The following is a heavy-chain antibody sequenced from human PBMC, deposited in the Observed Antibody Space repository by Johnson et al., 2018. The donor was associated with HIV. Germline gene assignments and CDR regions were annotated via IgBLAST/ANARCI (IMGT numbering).Heavy chain of an antibody. CDR2: ISSSSSPI. D-gene: IGHD3-3*01. CDR3: ARGNYDFWSGYYRVTNAFDI. CDR1: GFTFSSYS. V-gene: IGHV3-48*01. Sequence: VQLVESGGGLVQPGGSLRLSCAASGFTFSSYSMNWVRQAPGRGLEWVSYISSSSSPIYYADSVKGRFTISREHAKNSLYLQMNSLRAEDTAVYYCARGNYDFWSGYYRVTNAFDIWGQGTMVTVSS. J-gene: IGHJ3*02.